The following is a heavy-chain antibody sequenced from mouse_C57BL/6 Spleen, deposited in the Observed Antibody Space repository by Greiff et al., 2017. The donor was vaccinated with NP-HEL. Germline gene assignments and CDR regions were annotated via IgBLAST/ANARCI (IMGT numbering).Heavy chain of an antibody. Sequence: QVQLQQPGAELVKPGASVKLSCKASGYTFTSYWMHWVKQRPGQGLEWIGMIHPNSGSTNYNEKFKSKATLTVDKSSSTAYMQLSSLTSEDSAVYCCARWGYYGSSPYWYFDVWGTGTTVTGSS. CDR3: ARWGYYGSSPYWYFDV. D-gene: IGHD1-1*01. V-gene: IGHV1-64*01. J-gene: IGHJ1*03. CDR2: IHPNSGST. CDR1: GYTFTSYW.